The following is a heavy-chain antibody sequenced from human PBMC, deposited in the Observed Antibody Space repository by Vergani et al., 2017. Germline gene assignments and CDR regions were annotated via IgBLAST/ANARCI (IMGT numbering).Heavy chain of an antibody. CDR1: GGSISSYY. CDR2: IYYSGST. CDR3: ARDMAGYSYGYRWFDP. D-gene: IGHD5-18*01. Sequence: QVQLQESGPGLVKPSETLSLTCTVSGGSISSYYWSWIRQPPGKGLEWIGYIYYSGSTNYNPSLKSRVTISVDTSKNQFSLKLSSVTAADTAVYYCARDMAGYSYGYRWFDPWGQGTLVTVSS. J-gene: IGHJ5*02. V-gene: IGHV4-59*01.